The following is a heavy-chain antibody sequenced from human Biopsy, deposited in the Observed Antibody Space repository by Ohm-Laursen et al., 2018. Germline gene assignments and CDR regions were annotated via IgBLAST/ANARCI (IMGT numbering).Heavy chain of an antibody. J-gene: IGHJ4*02. Sequence: ASVKVSCKGSGYIFTSFGVSWVRQAPGHGLEWMGWVSTYNSNTEYEQKFQGRVTMTTDTSANTAYMELRSLRSDDTAVYFCARVREGGLLDYWGQGILVTVSS. V-gene: IGHV1-18*01. CDR3: ARVREGGLLDY. CDR2: VSTYNSNT. D-gene: IGHD3-16*01. CDR1: GYIFTSFG.